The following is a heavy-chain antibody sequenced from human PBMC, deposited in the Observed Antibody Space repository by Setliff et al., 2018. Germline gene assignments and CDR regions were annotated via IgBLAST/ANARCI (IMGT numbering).Heavy chain of an antibody. V-gene: IGHV1-3*01. Sequence: ASVKVSCKASGYTFTNYAIHWVRQAPGQRLEWMGWINAGNGNTKYSQNFQGRVAITRDTSASTAYMEVSSLRSEDTAVYYCARTDYYYYWGQGTLVTVSS. D-gene: IGHD3-22*01. CDR1: GYTFTNYA. J-gene: IGHJ4*02. CDR3: ARTDYYYY. CDR2: INAGNGNT.